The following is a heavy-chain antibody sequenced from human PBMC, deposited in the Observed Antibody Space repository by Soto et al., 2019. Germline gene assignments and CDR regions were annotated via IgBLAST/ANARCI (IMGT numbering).Heavy chain of an antibody. D-gene: IGHD3-10*01. J-gene: IGHJ4*02. CDR1: GFTFSSYA. V-gene: IGHV3-23*01. CDR2: ISGSGGST. CDR3: AKIVWFGESTRQPFDY. Sequence: EVQLLESGGGLVQPGGSLRLSCAASGFTFSSYAMSWVRQAPGKGLEWVSAISGSGGSTYYADSAKGRFTISRDNSKNTLYLQMNSLRAEDTAVYYCAKIVWFGESTRQPFDYWGQGTLVTVSS.